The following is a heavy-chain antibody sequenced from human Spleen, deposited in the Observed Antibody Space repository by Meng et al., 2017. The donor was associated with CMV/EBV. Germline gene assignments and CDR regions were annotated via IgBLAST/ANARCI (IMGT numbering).Heavy chain of an antibody. V-gene: IGHV3-7*01. D-gene: IGHD6-19*01. CDR2: INEDGSEK. J-gene: IGHJ4*02. CDR1: EFTFSYYW. CDR3: AREGRGWYGGFDY. Sequence: GESLKISCAASEFTFSYYWVTWVRQAPGKGLEWVANINEDGSEKYYVDSVKGRFTISRDNAKNSLYLQMNSLRAEDTAVYYCAREGRGWYGGFDYWGQGTLVTVSS.